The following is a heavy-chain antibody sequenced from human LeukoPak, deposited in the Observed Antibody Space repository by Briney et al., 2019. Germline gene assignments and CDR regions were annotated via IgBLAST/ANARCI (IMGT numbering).Heavy chain of an antibody. CDR2: IKQEGSEK. Sequence: PGGSLRLSCAASGFTFSSYWMSWVRQAPGKGLEWVANIKQEGSEKYYVDSVRGRFTISRDNSKNTLYLQMNSLRADDTAVYYCARARLSFTRGIGANYFDYWGQGTPVTVSS. D-gene: IGHD2-15*01. J-gene: IGHJ4*02. CDR3: ARARLSFTRGIGANYFDY. V-gene: IGHV3-7*01. CDR1: GFTFSSYW.